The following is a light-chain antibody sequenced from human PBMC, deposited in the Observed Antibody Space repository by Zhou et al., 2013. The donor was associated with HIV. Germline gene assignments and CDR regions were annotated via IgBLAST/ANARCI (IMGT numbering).Light chain of an antibody. J-gene: IGLJ1*01. V-gene: IGLV1-40*01. CDR1: SSNIGAGSD. Sequence: QSVLTQPPSVSGAPGQRVTISCTGSSSNIGAGSDVHWYQRLPGTAPKLLIYDNNIRPSGVPDRFSVSKSGTSASLAITGLQTEDEADYYCQSYDSRQSVLXVFGTGTQVTVL. CDR3: QSYDSRQSVLXV. CDR2: DNN.